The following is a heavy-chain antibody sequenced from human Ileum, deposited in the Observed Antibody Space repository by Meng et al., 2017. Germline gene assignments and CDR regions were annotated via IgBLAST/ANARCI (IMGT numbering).Heavy chain of an antibody. CDR2: IGGNGRDT. Sequence: GESLKISCAASGFTFNTFGMSWVRQASGQGLEWVSSIGGNGRDTYYADAVRGRFTISRDNSKNTVSLQMNSLSAEDTAVYYCAKRSTSGTFYFDSWGQGTLVTVSS. CDR3: AKRSTSGTFYFDS. J-gene: IGHJ4*02. D-gene: IGHD2/OR15-2a*01. V-gene: IGHV3-23*01. CDR1: GFTFNTFG.